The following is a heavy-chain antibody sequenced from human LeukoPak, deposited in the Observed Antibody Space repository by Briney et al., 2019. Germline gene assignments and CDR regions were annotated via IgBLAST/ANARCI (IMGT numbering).Heavy chain of an antibody. D-gene: IGHD3-3*02. CDR1: GGSFGYYY. V-gene: IGHV4-59*08. J-gene: IGHJ5*02. CDR2: IYYSGST. Sequence: PSETLSLTCTVSGGSFGYYYWSWIRQPLGKGLEWIGNIYYSGSTNYNPSLKGRVTISVDTSKNQFSLKLSSVTAADTAVYYCARTSIFGVVRFDPWGQGTLVTVSS. CDR3: ARTSIFGVVRFDP.